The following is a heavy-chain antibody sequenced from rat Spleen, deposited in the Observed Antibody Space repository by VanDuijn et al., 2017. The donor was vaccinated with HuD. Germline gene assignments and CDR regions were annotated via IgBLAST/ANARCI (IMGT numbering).Heavy chain of an antibody. V-gene: IGHV5-29*01. Sequence: EVQMVESSGGLVQPGRSLKLSCAASGFTFSDYGMAWVRQAPTKGLEWVATISYGDSSGHSSTYYRDSVKGRFTISRDNAKSTLSLQMDSLRSYDTAPYYCARRHYGYTDYFDYWGQGVMVTVSS. D-gene: IGHD1-9*01. CDR2: ISYGDSSGHSST. CDR3: ARRHYGYTDYFDY. J-gene: IGHJ2*01. CDR1: GFTFSDYG.